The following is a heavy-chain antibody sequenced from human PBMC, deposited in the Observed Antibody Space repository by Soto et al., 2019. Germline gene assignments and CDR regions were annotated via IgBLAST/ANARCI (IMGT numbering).Heavy chain of an antibody. J-gene: IGHJ4*02. CDR3: ASAALRYFDWPLGY. Sequence: GASVKVSCKASGYTFTSYGISWVRQAPGQGLEWMGWISAYNGNTNYAQKLQGRVTMTTDTSTSTAYMELRSLRSDDTAVYYCASAALRYFDWPLGYWGQGALVTVSS. CDR1: GYTFTSYG. CDR2: ISAYNGNT. D-gene: IGHD3-9*01. V-gene: IGHV1-18*01.